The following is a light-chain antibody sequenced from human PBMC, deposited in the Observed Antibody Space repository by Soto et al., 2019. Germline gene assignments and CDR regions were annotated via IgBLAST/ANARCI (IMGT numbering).Light chain of an antibody. V-gene: IGLV2-8*01. Sequence: QSALTQPPSASGSPGQSVTISCTGTSSDVGGYNYVSWYQQHPGKAPKLMIYEVTKRPSGVPDRFSGSKSGNTASLTVSGLQAEDEADYYCSSYAASLYVFGTGTKLTVL. CDR1: SSDVGGYNY. CDR2: EVT. J-gene: IGLJ1*01. CDR3: SSYAASLYV.